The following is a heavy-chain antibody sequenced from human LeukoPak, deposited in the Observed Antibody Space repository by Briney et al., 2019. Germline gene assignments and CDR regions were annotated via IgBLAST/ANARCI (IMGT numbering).Heavy chain of an antibody. CDR1: GGFISLYY. CDR3: ARRRAYYGSGSSENSYYYYYYMDV. D-gene: IGHD3-10*01. Sequence: SETLSLTCTVSGGFISLYYWSWIRQPPGRGLEWIGYIYYSGTTNYNPSLKSRLTISVDASKNQFSLKLSSVTAADTAVYYCARRRAYYGSGSSENSYYYYYYMDVWGKGTTVTVSS. J-gene: IGHJ6*03. V-gene: IGHV4-59*01. CDR2: IYYSGTT.